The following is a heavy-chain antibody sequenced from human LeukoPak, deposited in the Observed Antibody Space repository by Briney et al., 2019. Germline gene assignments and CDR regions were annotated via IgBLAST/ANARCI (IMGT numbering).Heavy chain of an antibody. V-gene: IGHV1-2*02. D-gene: IGHD6-19*01. CDR2: INPNSGGT. CDR1: GYTFTGYY. J-gene: IGHJ4*02. Sequence: ASVKVSCKASGYTFTGYYMHWVRQAPGQGLEWMGWINPNSGGTNYAQKFQGRVTMTRDTSISTAYMELSRLRSDDTAVYYCARDLILDSGWYYFDYWGQGTLVTVSS. CDR3: ARDLILDSGWYYFDY.